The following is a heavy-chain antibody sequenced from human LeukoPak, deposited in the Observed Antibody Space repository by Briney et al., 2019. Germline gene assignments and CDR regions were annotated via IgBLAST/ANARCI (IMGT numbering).Heavy chain of an antibody. CDR2: INHSGYT. J-gene: IGHJ4*02. D-gene: IGHD4-17*01. CDR1: GVSFNDYY. Sequence: SETLSLTCAVSGVSFNDYYWSWVRQPPGKGLEWIGEINHSGYTNDRPSLKSRVTISIDTSSKQFSLNLGSVTVADTGIYYCTRMTTGHDYWGQGTLVTVSS. V-gene: IGHV4-34*01. CDR3: TRMTTGHDY.